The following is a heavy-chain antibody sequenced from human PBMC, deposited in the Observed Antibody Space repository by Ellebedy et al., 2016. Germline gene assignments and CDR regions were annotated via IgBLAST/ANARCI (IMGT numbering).Heavy chain of an antibody. J-gene: IGHJ4*02. V-gene: IGHV1-46*01. CDR1: GYTFTSYY. D-gene: IGHD3-10*01. CDR3: ARDQYGSGSYNY. Sequence: ASVKVSXXASGYTFTSYYMHWVRQAPGQGLEWMGIINPSGGSTSYAQKFQGRVTMTRDTSTSTVYMELRSLRSDDTAVYYCARDQYGSGSYNYWGQGTLVTVSS. CDR2: INPSGGST.